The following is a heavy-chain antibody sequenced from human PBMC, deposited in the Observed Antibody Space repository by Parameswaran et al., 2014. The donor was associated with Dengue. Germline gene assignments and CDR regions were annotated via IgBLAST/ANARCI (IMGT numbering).Heavy chain of an antibody. Sequence: WVRQAPGQRLEWMGWINAGNGNTKYSQKFQGRVTITRDTSASTAYMELSSLRSEDTAVYYCAREGNWNGYYYYYGMDVWGQGTTVTVSS. D-gene: IGHD1-20*01. CDR2: INAGNGNT. CDR3: AREGNWNGYYYYYGMDV. V-gene: IGHV1-3*01. J-gene: IGHJ6*02.